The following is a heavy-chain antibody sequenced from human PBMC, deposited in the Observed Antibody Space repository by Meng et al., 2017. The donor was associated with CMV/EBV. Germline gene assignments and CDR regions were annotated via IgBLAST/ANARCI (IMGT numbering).Heavy chain of an antibody. Sequence: GESLKISCAASGFTFSSYSMNWVRQAPGKGLEWVSSISSSSSYIYYADSVKGRFTISRDNAKNSLYLQMNSLRAEDTAVYYCAREIGTAAGRFDYWGQGSLVTVSS. CDR1: GFTFSSYS. D-gene: IGHD6-25*01. J-gene: IGHJ4*02. CDR3: AREIGTAAGRFDY. V-gene: IGHV3-21*01. CDR2: ISSSSSYI.